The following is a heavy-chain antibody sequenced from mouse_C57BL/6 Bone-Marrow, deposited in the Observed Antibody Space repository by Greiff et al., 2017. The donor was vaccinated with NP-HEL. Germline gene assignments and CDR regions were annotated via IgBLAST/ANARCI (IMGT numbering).Heavy chain of an antibody. Sequence: VQLVESGPELVKPGASVKISCKASGYTFTDYYINWVKQRPGQGLEWIGWIFPGSGSTYYNEKFKGKATLTVDKSSSTAYMLLSSLTSEDSAVYFCARDADYDHPWFAYWGQGTLVTVSA. D-gene: IGHD2-4*01. CDR1: GYTFTDYY. V-gene: IGHV1-75*01. CDR2: IFPGSGST. CDR3: ARDADYDHPWFAY. J-gene: IGHJ3*01.